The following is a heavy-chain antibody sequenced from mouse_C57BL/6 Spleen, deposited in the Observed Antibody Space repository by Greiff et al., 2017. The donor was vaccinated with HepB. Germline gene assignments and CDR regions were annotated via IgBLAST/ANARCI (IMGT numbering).Heavy chain of an antibody. V-gene: IGHV6-3*01. D-gene: IGHD1-1*01. CDR3: TGSVVVAY. CDR2: IRLKSDNYAT. J-gene: IGHJ2*01. Sequence: EVKLMESGGGLVQPGGSMKLSCVASGFTFSNYWMNWVRQSPEKGLEWVAQIRLKSDNYATHYAESVKGRFTISRDDSKSSVYLQMNNLRAEDTGIYYCTGSVVVAYWGQGTTLTVSS. CDR1: GFTFSNYW.